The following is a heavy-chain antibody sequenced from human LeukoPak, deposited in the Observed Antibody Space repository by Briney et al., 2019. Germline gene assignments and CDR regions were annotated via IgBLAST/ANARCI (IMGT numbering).Heavy chain of an antibody. J-gene: IGHJ4*02. Sequence: GGSLRLSCAASGFALSSYVMSWVRQAPGKGLEWVSAISGSGGSTYYADSVKGRFTISRDNSKNTLYLQMNSLRAEDTAVYYCAKDQAEDHFDYWGQGTLVTVSS. CDR1: GFALSSYV. CDR3: AKDQAEDHFDY. V-gene: IGHV3-23*01. D-gene: IGHD6-25*01. CDR2: ISGSGGST.